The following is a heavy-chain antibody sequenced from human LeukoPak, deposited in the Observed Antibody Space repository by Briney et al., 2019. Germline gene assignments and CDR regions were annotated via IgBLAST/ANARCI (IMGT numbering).Heavy chain of an antibody. CDR2: INWNGGST. D-gene: IGHD6-6*01. CDR1: GFTFDDYG. J-gene: IGHJ6*03. CDR3: ARDRMSSSSGYYYYYMDV. V-gene: IGHV3-20*04. Sequence: PGGSPRLSCAASGFTFDDYGMSWVRQAPGKGLEWVSGINWNGGSTGYADSVKGRFTISRDNAKNSLYLQMDSLRAEDTALYYCARDRMSSSSGYYYYYMDVWGKGTTVTVSS.